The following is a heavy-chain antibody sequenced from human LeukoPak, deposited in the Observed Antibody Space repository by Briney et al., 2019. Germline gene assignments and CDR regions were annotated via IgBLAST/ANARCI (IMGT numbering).Heavy chain of an antibody. CDR1: GYTFTDYY. D-gene: IGHD6-13*01. Sequence: RASVKVSCKTSGYTFTDYYIHWVRQAPGQGPEWMGWINPNSGGTNYAQNLQGRVTMTRDTSISTAYMELSRLRSDDTAVYYCARGLPGIAAAGTQKFDYWGQGTLVTVSS. CDR3: ARGLPGIAAAGTQKFDY. CDR2: INPNSGGT. J-gene: IGHJ4*02. V-gene: IGHV1-2*02.